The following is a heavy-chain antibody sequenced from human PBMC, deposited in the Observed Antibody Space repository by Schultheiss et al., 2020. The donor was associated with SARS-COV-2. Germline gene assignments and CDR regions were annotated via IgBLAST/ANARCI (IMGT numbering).Heavy chain of an antibody. CDR2: ISVSGGNT. CDR3: AKGLHSSNSYSFDY. J-gene: IGHJ4*02. Sequence: GGSLRLSCAASGFIFRSYGMHWVRQAPGKGLEWVSGISVSGGNTYYADSVKGRFTISRDNSKNTLYLRMSSLRAGDTAVYFCAKGLHSSNSYSFDYWGQGTLVTVSS. D-gene: IGHD4-11*01. V-gene: IGHV3-23*01. CDR1: GFIFRSYG.